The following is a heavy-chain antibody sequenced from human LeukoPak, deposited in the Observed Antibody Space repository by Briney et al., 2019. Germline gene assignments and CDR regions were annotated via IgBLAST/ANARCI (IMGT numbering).Heavy chain of an antibody. CDR2: ISYDGSNK. CDR3: AREAQYVWGIGYFDY. Sequence: GGSLRLSCASSGFTFSSYAMHWVRQAPGKGLEWVAVISYDGSNKYYADSVKGRFTISRDNSKNTLYLQMNSLRAEDTAVYYCAREAQYVWGIGYFDYWGQGTLVTVSS. J-gene: IGHJ4*02. D-gene: IGHD3-16*01. V-gene: IGHV3-30-3*01. CDR1: GFTFSSYA.